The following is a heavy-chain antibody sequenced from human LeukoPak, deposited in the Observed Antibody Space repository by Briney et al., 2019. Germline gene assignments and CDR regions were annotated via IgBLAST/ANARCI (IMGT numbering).Heavy chain of an antibody. CDR3: ARAVVIAATGRGPDY. CDR1: GFSISTYG. V-gene: IGHV3-21*01. CDR2: INTSSTYK. Sequence: PGGSLRLFCAASGFSISTYGMTWVRQAPGKGLEWVSYINTSSTYKFYADSVKGRFTISRDNAKNSLFLQMNSLRAEDTALYYCARAVVIAATGRGPDYWGQGTLVTVAS. J-gene: IGHJ4*02. D-gene: IGHD2-15*01.